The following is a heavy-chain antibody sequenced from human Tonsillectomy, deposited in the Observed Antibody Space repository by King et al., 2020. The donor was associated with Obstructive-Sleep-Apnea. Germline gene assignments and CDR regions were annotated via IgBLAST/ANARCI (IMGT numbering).Heavy chain of an antibody. Sequence: VQLQESGPGLVKPSETLSLTCTVSGGSISKYFWSWIRQSPGKGLEWIGYVFYTGPTKYNPSLNSRVTISVNTYNNQFSLKLSSVIPADTAVDYCARGREEAGWFDPWGQGALVTVSP. CDR1: GGSISKYF. CDR2: VFYTGPT. J-gene: IGHJ5*02. D-gene: IGHD6-13*01. V-gene: IGHV4-59*01. CDR3: ARGREEAGWFDP.